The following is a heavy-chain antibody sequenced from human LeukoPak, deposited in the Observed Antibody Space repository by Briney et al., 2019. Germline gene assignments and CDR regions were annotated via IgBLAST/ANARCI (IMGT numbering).Heavy chain of an antibody. Sequence: PGGSLRLSCAASGFTFSIYAMTWVRQAPGKGLEWVSAISGGGSSTFYADSVKGRFTISRDNSKNTVFLQINSLRPEDTALYYCARVEDSTDYGDYVHWGQGTLVIVSS. V-gene: IGHV3-23*01. CDR2: ISGGGSST. CDR1: GFTFSIYA. J-gene: IGHJ4*02. CDR3: ARVEDSTDYGDYVH. D-gene: IGHD4-17*01.